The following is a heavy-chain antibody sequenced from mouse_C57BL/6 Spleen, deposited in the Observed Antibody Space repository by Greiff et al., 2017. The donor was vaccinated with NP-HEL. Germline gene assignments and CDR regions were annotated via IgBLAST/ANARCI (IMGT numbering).Heavy chain of an antibody. Sequence: VMLMESGPGLVAPSQSLSITCTVSGFSLTSYGVPWVRQPPGKGLEWLGVICAGGSTNDNSARMSRLSISKDNSNNQVFLKMNSLQTDDTAMYYCARREDIWGQGTTLTVSS. D-gene: IGHD1-3*01. J-gene: IGHJ2*01. V-gene: IGHV2-9*02. CDR1: GFSLTSYG. CDR2: ICAGGST. CDR3: ARREDI.